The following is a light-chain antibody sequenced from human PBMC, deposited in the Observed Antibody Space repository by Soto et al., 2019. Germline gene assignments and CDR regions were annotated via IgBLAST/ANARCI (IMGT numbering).Light chain of an antibody. CDR2: WAS. CDR1: QSVLYSSNNKNY. CDR3: QQYYTSPIT. V-gene: IGKV4-1*01. Sequence: DIVMTQSPDSLAVSLGERATINCKSTQSVLYSSNNKNYLAWYQQKVGQPPKLLIYWASTRESGVPDRFSGSGSGTDFTLTISSLRAEDVAVYYCQQYYTSPITFGQGTRLE. J-gene: IGKJ5*01.